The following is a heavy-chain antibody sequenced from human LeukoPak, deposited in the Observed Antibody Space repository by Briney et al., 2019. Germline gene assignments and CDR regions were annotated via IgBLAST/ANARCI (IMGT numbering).Heavy chain of an antibody. CDR1: GGTFSSYA. V-gene: IGHV1-2*02. Sequence: GASAKVSCKASGGTFSSYAISWVRQAPGQGLEWMGWINPNIGGTNYAQKFQGRVTITRDTSTSTAYMELSRLRSDDTAVYYCARDYEYCSSTSCYGYFQHWGQGTLVTVSS. D-gene: IGHD2-2*01. CDR2: INPNIGGT. CDR3: ARDYEYCSSTSCYGYFQH. J-gene: IGHJ1*01.